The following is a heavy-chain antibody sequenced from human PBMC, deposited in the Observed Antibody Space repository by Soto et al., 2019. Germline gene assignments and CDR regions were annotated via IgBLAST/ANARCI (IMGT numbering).Heavy chain of an antibody. CDR3: ARSIAARRWFGP. D-gene: IGHD6-6*01. Sequence: SQTLSLTCTVSGGSISSYYWSWIRQPPGKGLEWIGYIYYSGSTNYNPSLKSRVTISVDTSKNQFSLKLSSVTAADTAVYYCARSIAARRWFGPWGQGTLVTVSS. V-gene: IGHV4-59*08. CDR2: IYYSGST. CDR1: GGSISSYY. J-gene: IGHJ5*02.